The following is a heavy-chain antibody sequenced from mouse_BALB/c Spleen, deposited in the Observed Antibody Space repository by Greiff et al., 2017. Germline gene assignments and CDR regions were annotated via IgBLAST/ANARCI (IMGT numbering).Heavy chain of an antibody. D-gene: IGHD2-3*01. CDR1: GYTFTEYI. V-gene: IGHV1-62-2*01. CDR3: ARARGMGLYYYAMDD. Sequence: QVQLQQSGAGLVKPGASVKLSCKASGYTFTEYIIHWVKQRSGQGLEWLGWFYPGRGSMKYNEKFKDKATLTADKSSSTVDMELSRLTSEDSAVYFCARARGMGLYYYAMDDWGQGTSVTVSS. J-gene: IGHJ4*01. CDR2: FYPGRGSM.